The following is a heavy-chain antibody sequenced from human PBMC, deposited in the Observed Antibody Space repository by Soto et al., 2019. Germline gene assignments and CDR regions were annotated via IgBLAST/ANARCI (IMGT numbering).Heavy chain of an antibody. D-gene: IGHD3-3*01. CDR3: ATNARFLEWLPPFDY. Sequence: SETLSLHRTVSGCSISSGGYYWSWIRQHPGKGLEWIGYIYYSGSTYYNPSLKSRVTISVDTSKNQFSLKLSSVTAADTAVYYCATNARFLEWLPPFDYWGQGTLVTVSS. CDR2: IYYSGST. CDR1: GCSISSGGYY. V-gene: IGHV4-31*03. J-gene: IGHJ4*02.